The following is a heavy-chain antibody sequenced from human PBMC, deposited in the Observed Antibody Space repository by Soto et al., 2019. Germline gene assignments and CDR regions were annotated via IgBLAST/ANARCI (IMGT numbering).Heavy chain of an antibody. CDR1: NGSISSRSSY. CDR3: GGQDYGAKGYYFEN. J-gene: IGHJ4*01. CDR2: IYYIGNT. D-gene: IGHD4-17*01. V-gene: IGHV4-39*01. Sequence: QLQLQESGSGLVKPSETLSLTCTVSNGSISSRSSYWGWIRQTPGKGLEWIGSIYYIGNTYYNPSLKSRVTISIDTSKTQFSLELNSVTAADTAVYFCGGQDYGAKGYYFENCG.